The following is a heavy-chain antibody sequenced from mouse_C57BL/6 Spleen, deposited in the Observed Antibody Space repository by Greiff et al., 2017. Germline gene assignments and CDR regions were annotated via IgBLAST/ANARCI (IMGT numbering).Heavy chain of an antibody. J-gene: IGHJ4*01. Sequence: VKLQESGPELVKPGASVKISCKASGYAFSSSWMNWVKQRPGKGLEWIGRIYPGDGDTNYNGKFKGKATLTADKSSSTAYMQLSSLTSEDSAVYFCARFLLYDADYAMDYWGQGTSVTVSS. CDR1: GYAFSSSW. CDR2: IYPGDGDT. V-gene: IGHV1-82*01. D-gene: IGHD2-3*01. CDR3: ARFLLYDADYAMDY.